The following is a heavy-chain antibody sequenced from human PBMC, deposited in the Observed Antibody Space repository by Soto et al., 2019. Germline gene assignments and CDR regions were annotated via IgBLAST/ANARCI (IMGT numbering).Heavy chain of an antibody. CDR3: ARQEVEGYCSGGSCYYDY. Sequence: SEALSLTCTVSGGSISSSSYYWGWIRQPPGKGLEWIGSIYYSGSTYYNPSLKSRVTISVDMSKNQFSLKLSSVTAADTAVYYCARQEVEGYCSGGSCYYDYWGQGTLVTVSS. V-gene: IGHV4-39*01. D-gene: IGHD2-15*01. J-gene: IGHJ4*02. CDR1: GGSISSSSYY. CDR2: IYYSGST.